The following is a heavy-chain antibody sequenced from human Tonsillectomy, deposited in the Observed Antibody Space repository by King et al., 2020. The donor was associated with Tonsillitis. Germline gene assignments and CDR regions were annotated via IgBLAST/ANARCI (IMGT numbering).Heavy chain of an antibody. CDR3: AKRRGYRDPADQDF. J-gene: IGHJ4*02. D-gene: IGHD5-12*01. Sequence: VQLVESGGGVVQPGRSLTLSCAASGFTFRSYAIHWVRQAPGKGLEWVAVISYDGSNKHYADSVQGRFTISRDNSKDTLFLEMNSLRADDTAVYYCAKRRGYRDPADQDFWGQGTLVIVSS. V-gene: IGHV3-30*18. CDR2: ISYDGSNK. CDR1: GFTFRSYA.